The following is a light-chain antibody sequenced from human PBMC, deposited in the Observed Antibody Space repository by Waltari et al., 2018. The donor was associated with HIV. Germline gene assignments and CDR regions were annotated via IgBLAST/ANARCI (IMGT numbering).Light chain of an antibody. CDR2: WAS. J-gene: IGKJ4*01. V-gene: IGKV4-1*01. CDR3: QQYFRIPPT. CDR1: RTILFSSDNRNY. Sequence: DIVMTQSPDSLPVSLGERATLNCTSNRTILFSSDNRNYLAWYQQKPRQPPKLLISWASTRESGVPDRFSGSGSGTDFTLTITRLQAEDVAVYHCQQYFRIPPTFGGGTKVEIK.